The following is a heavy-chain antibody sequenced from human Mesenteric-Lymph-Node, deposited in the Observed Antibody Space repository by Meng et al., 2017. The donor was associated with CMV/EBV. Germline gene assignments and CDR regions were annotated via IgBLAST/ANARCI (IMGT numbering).Heavy chain of an antibody. J-gene: IGHJ5*02. CDR1: GYTFTTYD. CDR3: ARGHFDFWRHYSEFDP. Sequence: ASVKVSCKASGYTFTTYDINWVRQAAVQGLEWMGWMNPISGNTGYAQKFQGRVTMTKNTSISTAYMELRSLTSDDTAVYYCARGHFDFWRHYSEFDPWGQGTLVTVSS. V-gene: IGHV1-8*01. CDR2: MNPISGNT. D-gene: IGHD3-3*01.